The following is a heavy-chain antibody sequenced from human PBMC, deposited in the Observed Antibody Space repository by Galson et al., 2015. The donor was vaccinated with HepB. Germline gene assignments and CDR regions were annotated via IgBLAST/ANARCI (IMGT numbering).Heavy chain of an antibody. V-gene: IGHV3-7*01. J-gene: IGHJ5*02. Sequence: SLRLSCAASGFTFSSYWMSWVRQAPGKGLEWVANIKQDGSEKYYVDSVKGRFTISRDNAKNSLYLQMNSLRAEDTAVYYCARDELDYYDSSGGFDPWGQGTLVTVSS. D-gene: IGHD3-22*01. CDR1: GFTFSSYW. CDR3: ARDELDYYDSSGGFDP. CDR2: IKQDGSEK.